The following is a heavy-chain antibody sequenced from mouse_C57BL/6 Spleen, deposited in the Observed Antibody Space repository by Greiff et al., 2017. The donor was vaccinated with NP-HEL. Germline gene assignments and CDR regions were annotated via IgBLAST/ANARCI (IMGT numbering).Heavy chain of an antibody. Sequence: QVQLQQPGAELVKPGASVKMSCKASGYTFTSYWITWVKQRPGQGLEWIGDIYPGSGSTNYNEKFKSKATLTVDTSSSTAYMQLSSRTSEDSAVYYCARCGYDKIYYAMDYWGQGTSVTVSS. J-gene: IGHJ4*01. D-gene: IGHD2-2*01. V-gene: IGHV1-55*01. CDR3: ARCGYDKIYYAMDY. CDR1: GYTFTSYW. CDR2: IYPGSGST.